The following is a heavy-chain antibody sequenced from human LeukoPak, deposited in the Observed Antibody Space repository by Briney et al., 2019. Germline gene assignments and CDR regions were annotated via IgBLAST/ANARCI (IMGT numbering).Heavy chain of an antibody. CDR1: GDSIGRINYY. D-gene: IGHD5-24*01. Sequence: SETLSLTCTISGDSIGRINYYWGWIRQPPGKGLEWIVSMSYSGYTYYNPSLKSRVTTSIDTSKNQLSLNLKSVTAADTAVYYCARDLFEMATGRSWPGIDYWGQGTLVTVSS. CDR2: MSYSGYT. J-gene: IGHJ4*02. V-gene: IGHV4-39*07. CDR3: ARDLFEMATGRSWPGIDY.